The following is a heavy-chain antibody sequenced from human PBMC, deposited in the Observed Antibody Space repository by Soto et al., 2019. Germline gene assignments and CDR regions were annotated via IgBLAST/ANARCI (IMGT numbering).Heavy chain of an antibody. CDR1: GGSISSYY. J-gene: IGHJ5*02. Sequence: QVQLQESGPGLVKPSETLSLTCTVSGGSISSYYWSWIRQPPGKGLEWIGYIYYSGSTNYNPSLKSRVTISVDTSKNQFSLKLSSVTAADTAVYYCAGSFGGVIVNHNWFDPWGQGTLVTVSS. CDR3: AGSFGGVIVNHNWFDP. CDR2: IYYSGST. D-gene: IGHD3-16*02. V-gene: IGHV4-59*08.